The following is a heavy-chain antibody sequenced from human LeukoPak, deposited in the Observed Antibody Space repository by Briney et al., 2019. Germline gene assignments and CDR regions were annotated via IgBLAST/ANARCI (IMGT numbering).Heavy chain of an antibody. Sequence: ASVRVSCKASGYTFTGYYMHWVRQAPGQGLEWMGWINPNSGGTNYAQKFQGRVTITRNTSISTAYMELSSLRSEDTAVYYCARGYSSGWYSGNWFDPWGQGTLVTVSS. J-gene: IGHJ5*02. CDR1: GYTFTGYY. CDR2: INPNSGGT. D-gene: IGHD6-19*01. CDR3: ARGYSSGWYSGNWFDP. V-gene: IGHV1-2*02.